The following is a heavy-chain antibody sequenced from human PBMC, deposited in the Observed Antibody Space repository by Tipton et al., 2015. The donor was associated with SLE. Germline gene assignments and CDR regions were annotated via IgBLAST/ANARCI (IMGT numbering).Heavy chain of an antibody. D-gene: IGHD3-22*01. CDR2: MIHSGDT. CDR1: GFSISSGFY. Sequence: TLSLTCTVSGFSISSGFYWAWIRQPPGKGLEWIGSMIHSGDTLYNPSLKSRVSISVDTSNNQISLKVTSVTAADTAVYYCARVLVPLPNYYSAADVWGQGTTVAVSS. CDR3: ARVLVPLPNYYSAADV. V-gene: IGHV4-38-2*02. J-gene: IGHJ6*02.